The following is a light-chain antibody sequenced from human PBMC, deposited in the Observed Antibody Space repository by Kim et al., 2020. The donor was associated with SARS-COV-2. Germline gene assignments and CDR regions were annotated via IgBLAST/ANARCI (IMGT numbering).Light chain of an antibody. Sequence: GQRVTISCSGSSSNIGSNIVNWYQHLPGTAPKLLIYSNNQRPSGVPDRFSGFKSGTSASLAVSGLQSEDEADYYCAAWDDSLNGHVFGIGTKVTVL. J-gene: IGLJ1*01. V-gene: IGLV1-44*01. CDR1: SSNIGSNI. CDR3: AAWDDSLNGHV. CDR2: SNN.